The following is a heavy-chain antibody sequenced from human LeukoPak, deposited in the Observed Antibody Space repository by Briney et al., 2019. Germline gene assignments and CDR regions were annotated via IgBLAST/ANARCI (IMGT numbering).Heavy chain of an antibody. CDR1: GFIFSNYN. CDR3: ARGGGLDV. Sequence: GGSLRLSCAASGFIFSNYNMNWVRQAPGKGLEWVSSISTSSSFIYSAPSMKGRFTISRDNAKNSLYLQMSNLRAEDTAVYFCARGGGLDVWGQGATVTVSS. V-gene: IGHV3-21*04. D-gene: IGHD3-16*01. CDR2: ISTSSSFI. J-gene: IGHJ6*02.